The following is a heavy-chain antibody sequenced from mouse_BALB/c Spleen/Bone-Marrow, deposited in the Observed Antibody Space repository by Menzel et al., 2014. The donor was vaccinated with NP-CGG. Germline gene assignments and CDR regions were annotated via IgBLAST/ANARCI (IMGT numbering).Heavy chain of an antibody. CDR2: INPGSGGT. V-gene: IGHV1-54*03. CDR1: GYAFTNYL. Sequence: QVQLQQPGAELVRPGTSVKVSCKASGYAFTNYLIEWVKQRPGQGLEWIGVINPGSGGTDYNEKFKGKATLTADKSSSTAYMQLSRLTSDDSAVYYCARRDDAMAYWGQGTPVTVSS. CDR3: ARRDDAMAY. J-gene: IGHJ4*01. D-gene: IGHD3-3*01.